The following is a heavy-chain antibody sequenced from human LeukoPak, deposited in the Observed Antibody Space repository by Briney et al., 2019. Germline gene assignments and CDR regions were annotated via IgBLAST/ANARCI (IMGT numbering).Heavy chain of an antibody. D-gene: IGHD4-23*01. CDR1: GFTFSSYA. V-gene: IGHV3-30-3*01. Sequence: GGSLRLSCAASGFTFSSYAMHWVRQAPGKGLEWVAVISYDGSNKYYADSVKGRFTISRDSSKNTLYLQMNSLRAEDTAVYYCARADYGGNSGADTWGQGTMVTVSS. CDR3: ARADYGGNSGADT. J-gene: IGHJ3*02. CDR2: ISYDGSNK.